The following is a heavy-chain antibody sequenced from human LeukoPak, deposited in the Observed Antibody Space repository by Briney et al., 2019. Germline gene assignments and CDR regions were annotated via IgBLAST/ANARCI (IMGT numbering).Heavy chain of an antibody. CDR3: ASLNYPHYFDY. CDR1: GYSISSGYY. J-gene: IGHJ4*02. Sequence: SETLSLTSAVSGYSISSGYYWGWIRQPPGKGLEWIGSIYHSGSTYYNPSLKSRVTISVDTSKNQFSLKLSSVTAADTAVYYCASLNYPHYFDYWGQGTLVTVSS. V-gene: IGHV4-38-2*01. CDR2: IYHSGST. D-gene: IGHD4-11*01.